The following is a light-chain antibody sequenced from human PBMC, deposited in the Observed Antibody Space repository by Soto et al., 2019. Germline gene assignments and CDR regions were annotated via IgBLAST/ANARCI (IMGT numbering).Light chain of an antibody. J-gene: IGLJ3*02. CDR3: TSYTSQKTWV. CDR1: SSDVGGYNF. CDR2: EVI. Sequence: QSALTQPASVSGSRGQSITISCTGTSSDVGGYNFVSWYQQHAGKAPKFLIYEVINRPSGVSNRFSGSKSGNTASLTISGLQAEDEADYYCTSYTSQKTWVFGGGTKVTVL. V-gene: IGLV2-14*01.